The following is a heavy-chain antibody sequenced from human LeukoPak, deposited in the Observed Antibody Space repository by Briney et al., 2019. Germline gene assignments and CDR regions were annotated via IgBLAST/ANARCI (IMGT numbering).Heavy chain of an antibody. CDR3: AKAGSWFGEWGFDY. CDR1: GFTFSSYA. D-gene: IGHD3-10*01. J-gene: IGHJ4*02. Sequence: PGGSLRLSCAASGFTFSSYAMSWVRQAPGKGLEWVSAISGSGGSTYYADSVKGRFTISRDNSKNTLYLQMDSLRAEDTAVYYCAKAGSWFGEWGFDYWGQGTLVTVSS. V-gene: IGHV3-23*01. CDR2: ISGSGGST.